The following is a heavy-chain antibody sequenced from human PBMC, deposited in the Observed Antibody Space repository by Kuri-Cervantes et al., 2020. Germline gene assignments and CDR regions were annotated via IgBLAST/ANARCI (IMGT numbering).Heavy chain of an antibody. V-gene: IGHV3-21*03. D-gene: IGHD2-2*01. J-gene: IGHJ6*02. CDR1: GFIFSSYS. CDR2: ISSSSSYI. Sequence: GESLKISCAASGFIFSSYSMNWVRQAPGKGLEWVSSISSSSSYIYYADSVKGRFTISRDNAKNSLYLQMNSLRAEDTAVYYCTTDLMSIGDIVVVPAAEPYGMDVWGQGTTVTVSS. CDR3: TTDLMSIGDIVVVPAAEPYGMDV.